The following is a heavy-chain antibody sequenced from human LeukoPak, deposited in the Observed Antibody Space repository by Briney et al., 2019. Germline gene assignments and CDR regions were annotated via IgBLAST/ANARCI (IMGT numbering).Heavy chain of an antibody. J-gene: IGHJ6*03. CDR2: INPNSGGT. CDR1: GYTFTGYY. Sequence: ASVKVSCKASGYTFTGYYMHWVRQAPGQGLEWMGWINPNSGGTNYAQKFQGRVTMTRDTSISTAYMELSRLRSDDTAVYYCARDYRVVVVPAAILSYYYYMDVWGKGTTVTVSS. D-gene: IGHD2-2*01. V-gene: IGHV1-2*02. CDR3: ARDYRVVVVPAAILSYYYYMDV.